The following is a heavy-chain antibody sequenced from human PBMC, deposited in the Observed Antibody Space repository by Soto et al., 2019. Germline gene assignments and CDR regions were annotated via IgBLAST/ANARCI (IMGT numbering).Heavy chain of an antibody. D-gene: IGHD2-8*01. CDR3: AKNGQPPYYYYGLDV. V-gene: IGHV1-8*01. Sequence: ASVKVSCKASGYTFTSYDINWVRQATGQGLEWMGWMNRNSGDTNYAQKFQGRVSMTIDTSLTTAYMELRSLTSDDTAAYYCAKNGQPPYYYYGLDVWGQGTKVTVSS. CDR1: GYTFTSYD. J-gene: IGHJ6*02. CDR2: MNRNSGDT.